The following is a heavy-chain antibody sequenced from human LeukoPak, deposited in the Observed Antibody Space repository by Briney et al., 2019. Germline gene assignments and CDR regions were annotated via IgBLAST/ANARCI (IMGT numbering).Heavy chain of an antibody. Sequence: PGGSLRLSCAASGFTFSSYNMNWVRQAPGKGLEWVSYISDSSTTIYYADSVKGRFTISRDNAKNSLYLQMNSLRAEDTAVYYCARDTYCSGGSCYSGLGWYYYYYMDVWGKGTTVTVSS. CDR3: ARDTYCSGGSCYSGLGWYYYYYMDV. CDR2: ISDSSTTI. J-gene: IGHJ6*03. CDR1: GFTFSSYN. D-gene: IGHD2-15*01. V-gene: IGHV3-48*04.